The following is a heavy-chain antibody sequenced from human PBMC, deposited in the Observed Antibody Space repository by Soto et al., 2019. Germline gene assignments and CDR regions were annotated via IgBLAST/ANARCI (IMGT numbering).Heavy chain of an antibody. V-gene: IGHV3-33*01. CDR2: IWYDGSKK. J-gene: IGHJ6*02. CDR1: GFTFSSYG. CDR3: ARGSYSNTGGMDV. D-gene: IGHD4-4*01. Sequence: RRLSCAASGFTFSSYGVHWVRQAPGKGLEWVAVIWYDGSKKYYADSVKGRFTISRDNSKNTLSLQMNSPRAEDTAVYYCARGSYSNTGGMDVWGQGTTVTVSS.